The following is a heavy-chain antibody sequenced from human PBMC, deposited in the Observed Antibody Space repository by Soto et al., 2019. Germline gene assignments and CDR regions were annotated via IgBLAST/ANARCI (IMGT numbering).Heavy chain of an antibody. D-gene: IGHD1-1*01. CDR2: ISAHNGNT. CDR1: GYAFTTYG. V-gene: IGHV1-18*01. J-gene: IGHJ4*02. Sequence: QGHLVQSGAEVKKPGASVKVSCQGSGYAFTTYGITWVRQAPGQGLEWMGWISAHNGNTNYAQKLQGRVIVTRDTSTSTAYMELRSLRYDDTAVYYCARGRYGDYWGQGALVTVSS. CDR3: ARGRYGDY.